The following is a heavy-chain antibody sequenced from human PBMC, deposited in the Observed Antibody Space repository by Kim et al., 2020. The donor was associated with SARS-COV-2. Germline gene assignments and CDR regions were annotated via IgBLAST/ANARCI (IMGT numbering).Heavy chain of an antibody. D-gene: IGHD3-3*01. J-gene: IGHJ5*02. V-gene: IGHV4-59*01. CDR3: ARVMPGFWSVLGFDP. Sequence: PSLKSRVTISVDTPKNPFSLKLTSVTAADTAGYYCARVMPGFWSVLGFDPWGQGTLVTVSS.